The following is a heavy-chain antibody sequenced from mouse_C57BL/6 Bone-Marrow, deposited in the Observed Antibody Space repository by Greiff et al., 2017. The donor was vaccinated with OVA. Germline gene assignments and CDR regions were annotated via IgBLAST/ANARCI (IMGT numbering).Heavy chain of an antibody. D-gene: IGHD1-3*01. J-gene: IGHJ4*01. V-gene: IGHV10-1*01. CDR1: GFSFNTYA. Sequence: EVQLVESGGGLVQPKGSLKLSCAASGFSFNTYAMNWVRQAPGQGLEWVARIGRKSNNNATYYAVSVKDRFTISRDDSESMLYLQMNNMKTESTATDDCVRQSCRSSYCYGMDYWGQGTSVTVSA. CDR3: VRQSCRSSYCYGMDY. CDR2: IGRKSNNNAT.